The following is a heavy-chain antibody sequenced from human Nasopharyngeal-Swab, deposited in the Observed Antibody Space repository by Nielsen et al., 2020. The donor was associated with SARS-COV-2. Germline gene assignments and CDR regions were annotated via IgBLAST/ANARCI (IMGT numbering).Heavy chain of an antibody. J-gene: IGHJ3*02. CDR1: GFIFSNYG. CDR2: ISYDGSNK. V-gene: IGHV3-30*03. D-gene: IGHD1-26*01. Sequence: GESLKISCAASGFIFSNYGMHWVRQAPGKGLEWVAVISYDGSNKYYADSVKGRFTISRDNSKNTLYLQMNSLRAEDTAVYYCARVRGGSYQAAFDIWGQGTMVTVSS. CDR3: ARVRGGSYQAAFDI.